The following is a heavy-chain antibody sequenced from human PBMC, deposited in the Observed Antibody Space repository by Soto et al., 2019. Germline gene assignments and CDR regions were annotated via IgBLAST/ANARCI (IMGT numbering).Heavy chain of an antibody. CDR2: IYFRGTT. CDR1: GASVINGCYY. J-gene: IGHJ5*02. D-gene: IGHD3-22*01. CDR3: VRPHGYSENGASDGSYWFDP. Sequence: SETLSLTCPVSGASVINGCYYWGWLRQPPGKGLEWIGNIYFRGTTNYNPTLKGRVTMSVDTSKNQFSLNLKSVTAADTAVYFCVRPHGYSENGASDGSYWFDPWGQGTLVTVSS. V-gene: IGHV4-39*01.